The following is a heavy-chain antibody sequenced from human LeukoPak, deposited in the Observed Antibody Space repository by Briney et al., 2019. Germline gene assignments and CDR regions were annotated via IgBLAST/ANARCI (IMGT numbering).Heavy chain of an antibody. D-gene: IGHD2-15*01. J-gene: IGHJ4*02. Sequence: GGSLRLSCAASGFTFSTYSMNWVRQAPGKGLEWVSYISTGSSTIYYADSVKGRLTISRDNSKYTLYLQINSLRAEDTAIYYCVKDPYVDGPFDSWGQGTLVTVSS. CDR1: GFTFSTYS. CDR2: ISTGSSTI. V-gene: IGHV3-48*01. CDR3: VKDPYVDGPFDS.